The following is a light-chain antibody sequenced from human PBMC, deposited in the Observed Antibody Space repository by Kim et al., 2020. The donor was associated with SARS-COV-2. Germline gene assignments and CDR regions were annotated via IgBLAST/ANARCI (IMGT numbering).Light chain of an antibody. V-gene: IGLV3-1*01. Sequence: SVPPGQAASITCSGDKLEEKFASWFQQKPGQSPVLVIYEDTKRPSGIPERISGSTSGNTATLTISGTQAMDEADYYCQTWDSSTVVFGGGTQLTVL. J-gene: IGLJ3*02. CDR3: QTWDSSTVV. CDR2: EDT. CDR1: KLEEKF.